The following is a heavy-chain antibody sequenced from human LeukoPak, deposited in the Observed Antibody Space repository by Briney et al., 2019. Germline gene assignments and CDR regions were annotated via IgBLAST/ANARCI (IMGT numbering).Heavy chain of an antibody. CDR1: GGTFSSYA. CDR2: IIPIFGTA. CDR3: ARGLLTRAERPRYYYYMDV. Sequence: ASVKVSCKASGGTFSSYAISWVRQAPGQGLEWMGGIIPIFGTANYAQKFQGRVTITADESTSTAYVELSSQRSEDTAVYYCARGLLTRAERPRYYYYMDVWGKGTTVTVSS. J-gene: IGHJ6*03. V-gene: IGHV1-69*01. D-gene: IGHD7-27*01.